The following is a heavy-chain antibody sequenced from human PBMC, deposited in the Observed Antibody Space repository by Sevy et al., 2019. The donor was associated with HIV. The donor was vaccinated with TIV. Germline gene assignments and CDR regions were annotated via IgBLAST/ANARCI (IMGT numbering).Heavy chain of an antibody. CDR2: ISGSGGSGTKT. D-gene: IGHD3-22*01. Sequence: GGSLRLSCAASGFTFSNYAMNWVRQAPGKGLEWVSGISGSGGSGTKTNYADSVKGRFIISRDDSKNSLFLQLNSLRAEDTAIYYCARKYDSSGYFDYWGQGTLVTVSS. CDR3: ARKYDSSGYFDY. CDR1: GFTFSNYA. V-gene: IGHV3-23*01. J-gene: IGHJ4*02.